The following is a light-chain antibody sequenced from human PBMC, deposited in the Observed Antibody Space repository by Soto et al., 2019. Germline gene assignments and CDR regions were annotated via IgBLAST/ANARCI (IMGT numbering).Light chain of an antibody. CDR1: QSVSSSY. CDR3: QQRSNWAT. J-gene: IGKJ3*01. CDR2: DAS. V-gene: IGKV3D-20*02. Sequence: EIVLTQSPGTLSLSPGERATLSCRASQSVSSSYLAWYQQKPGPAPRLLIYDASNRATGIPARFSGSGSVTDFTLTISSLEPEDFAVYYCQQRSNWATFGPGTKVDIK.